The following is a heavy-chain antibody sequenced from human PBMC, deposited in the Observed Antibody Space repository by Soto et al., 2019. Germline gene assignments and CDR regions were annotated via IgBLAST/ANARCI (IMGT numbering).Heavy chain of an antibody. D-gene: IGHD3-10*01. CDR2: ISYDGSNK. J-gene: IGHJ4*02. CDR1: GFTFSSYA. CDR3: ARGRRNYYYGSGSSKH. V-gene: IGHV3-30-3*01. Sequence: GGSLRLSCAASGFTFSSYAMHWVRQAPGKGLEWVAVISYDGSNKYYADSVKGRFTISRDNSKNTLYLQMNSLRAEDTAVYYCARGRRNYYYGSGSSKHWGQGTLVTVSS.